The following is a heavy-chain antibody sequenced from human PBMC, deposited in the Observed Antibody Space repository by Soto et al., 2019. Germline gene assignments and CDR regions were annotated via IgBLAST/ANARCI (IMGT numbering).Heavy chain of an antibody. Sequence: EVQLVESGGGLVKPGGSLRLSCAASGFTFSNAWMNWVRQAPGKGLEWVGRIKSKTDGGTTDYAAPVKGRFTISRDDSKNTLYLQMNSLKTEDPAVYYCTTTDFWSGYYTGGNYWGQGTLVTVSS. D-gene: IGHD3-3*01. CDR1: GFTFSNAW. CDR2: IKSKTDGGTT. J-gene: IGHJ4*02. CDR3: TTTDFWSGYYTGGNY. V-gene: IGHV3-15*07.